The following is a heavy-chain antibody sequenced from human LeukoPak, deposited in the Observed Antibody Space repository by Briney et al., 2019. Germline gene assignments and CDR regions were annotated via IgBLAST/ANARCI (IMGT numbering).Heavy chain of an antibody. J-gene: IGHJ4*02. CDR2: IYHSGST. Sequence: SETLSLTCTVSGYSISSGYYWGWIRQPPGKGLEWIGCIYHSGSTYYNPSLKSRVTISVDTSKNQFSLKLSSVTAADTAVYYCARGSGSRPLGYWGQGTLVTVSS. CDR3: ARGSGSRPLGY. CDR1: GYSISSGYY. V-gene: IGHV4-38-2*02. D-gene: IGHD1-26*01.